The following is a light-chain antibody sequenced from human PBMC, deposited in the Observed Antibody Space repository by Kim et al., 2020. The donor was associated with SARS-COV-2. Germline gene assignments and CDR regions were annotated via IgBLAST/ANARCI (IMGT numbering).Light chain of an antibody. CDR3: QQYGSSPYT. J-gene: IGKJ2*01. V-gene: IGKV3-20*01. Sequence: SPGERATHSCRASQSVSSSYLVWYQQKPGQAPRLLIYGASSRATGIPDRFSGSGSGTDFTLTISRLEPEDFAVYYCQQYGSSPYTFGQGTKLEI. CDR1: QSVSSSY. CDR2: GAS.